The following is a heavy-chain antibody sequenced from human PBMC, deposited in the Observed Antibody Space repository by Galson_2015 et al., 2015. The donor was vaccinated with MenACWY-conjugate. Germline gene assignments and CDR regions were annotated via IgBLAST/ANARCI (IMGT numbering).Heavy chain of an antibody. CDR3: ARVGYGESVTPDDY. Sequence: SLRLSCAAYGFTFSGFWMGWVRQSPGKGLEWVAYIRHDGTSTYYADSVKGRFTISRDNSKNTLYLQMNSLRAEDTAVYYCARVGYGESVTPDDYWGRGTLVTVSS. V-gene: IGHV3-23*01. J-gene: IGHJ4*02. D-gene: IGHD4-17*01. CDR2: IRHDGTST. CDR1: GFTFSGFW.